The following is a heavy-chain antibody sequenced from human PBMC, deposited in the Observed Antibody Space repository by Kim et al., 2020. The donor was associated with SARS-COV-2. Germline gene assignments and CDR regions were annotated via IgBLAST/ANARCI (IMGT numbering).Heavy chain of an antibody. J-gene: IGHJ3*02. CDR1: GFTFSSYA. CDR3: ANIKAGSGSAFDI. V-gene: IGHV3-23*01. CDR2: ISGSGGST. Sequence: GGSLRLSCAASGFTFSSYAMSWVRQAPGKGLEWVSAISGSGGSTYYADSVKGRFTISRDNSKNTLYLQMNSLRAEDTAVYYCANIKAGSGSAFDIWGQGTMVTVSS. D-gene: IGHD6-19*01.